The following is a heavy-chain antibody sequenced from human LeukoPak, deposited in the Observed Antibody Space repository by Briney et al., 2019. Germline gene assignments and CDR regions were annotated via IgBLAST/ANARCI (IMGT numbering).Heavy chain of an antibody. Sequence: SETLSLTCAVYGGSFSGYYWSWIRQPPGKGLEWIGEINHSGSTNNNPSLKSRVTISVDTSKNQFSLKLSSVTAADTAVYYCATSSRGYSYGPPDYWGQGTLVTVSS. CDR1: GGSFSGYY. CDR3: ATSSRGYSYGPPDY. CDR2: INHSGST. V-gene: IGHV4-34*01. D-gene: IGHD5-18*01. J-gene: IGHJ4*02.